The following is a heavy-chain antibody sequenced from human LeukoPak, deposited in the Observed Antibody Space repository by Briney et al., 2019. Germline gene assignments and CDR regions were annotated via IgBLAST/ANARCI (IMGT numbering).Heavy chain of an antibody. V-gene: IGHV3-30-3*01. D-gene: IGHD6-19*01. CDR1: GFTFSSYA. J-gene: IGHJ4*02. CDR2: ISYDGSNK. Sequence: GGSLRLSRAASGFTFSSYAMHWVRQAPGKGLEWVAVISYDGSNKYYADSVKGRFTISRDNSKNTLYLQMNSLRAEDTAVYYCARDQHSSGWHRHEIDYWGQGTLVTVSS. CDR3: ARDQHSSGWHRHEIDY.